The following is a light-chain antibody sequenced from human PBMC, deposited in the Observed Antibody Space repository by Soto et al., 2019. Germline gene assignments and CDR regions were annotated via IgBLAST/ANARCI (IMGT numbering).Light chain of an antibody. Sequence: DIQMTQSPSSVSASVGDTVTINCRASQVMSSWLAWYQQRPGKAPKLLIFGASTFQSGVPSRFSGSGSRTEFTLTITDLQPEDVATYYCQQADTLPITFGQGTRREIK. J-gene: IGKJ5*01. CDR3: QQADTLPIT. CDR2: GAS. V-gene: IGKV1D-12*01. CDR1: QVMSSW.